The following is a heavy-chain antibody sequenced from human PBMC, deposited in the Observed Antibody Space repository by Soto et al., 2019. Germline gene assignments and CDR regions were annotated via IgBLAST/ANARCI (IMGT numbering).Heavy chain of an antibody. CDR3: AKDQTMVRGVTRFDP. D-gene: IGHD3-10*01. V-gene: IGHV3-23*01. Sequence: LRLSCAASGFTFSSYAMSWVRQAPGKGLEWVSAISGSGGSTYYADSVKGRFTISRDNSKNTLYLQMNSLRAEDTAVYYCAKDQTMVRGVTRFDPWGQGTLVTVSS. CDR2: ISGSGGST. J-gene: IGHJ5*02. CDR1: GFTFSSYA.